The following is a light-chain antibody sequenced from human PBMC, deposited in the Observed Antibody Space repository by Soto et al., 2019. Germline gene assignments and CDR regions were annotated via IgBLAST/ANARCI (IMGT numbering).Light chain of an antibody. V-gene: IGLV1-47*01. CDR3: AAWDDSLSGRV. J-gene: IGLJ3*02. CDR2: RTD. Sequence: QPVLTQPPSASGTPGQRVTISCSGSSSNIGSSYVYWYQQLPGTAPKLLIYRTDQRPSGVPDRFSGSKSGTSASLAISGLRSEDEADYYCAAWDDSLSGRVFGGGTQLTVL. CDR1: SSNIGSSY.